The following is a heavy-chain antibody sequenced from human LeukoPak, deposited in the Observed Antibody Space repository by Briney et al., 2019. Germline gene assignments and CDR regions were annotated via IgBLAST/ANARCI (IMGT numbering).Heavy chain of an antibody. J-gene: IGHJ4*02. CDR2: ISGGGDGT. Sequence: PGGSLRLSCAASGFDLWRYAMSWVRQVPGKGLEWVADISGGGDGTHYADCVQGRFTIFRDNSKNSVLLQMGSLRAHDTAVYYCVRVNYGGNSGYHFDYWGQGTLVTVSS. CDR1: GFDLWRYA. D-gene: IGHD4-23*01. V-gene: IGHV3-23*01. CDR3: VRVNYGGNSGYHFDY.